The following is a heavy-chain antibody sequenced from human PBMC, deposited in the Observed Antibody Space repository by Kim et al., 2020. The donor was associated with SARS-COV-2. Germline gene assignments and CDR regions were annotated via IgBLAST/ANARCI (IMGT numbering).Heavy chain of an antibody. Sequence: GGSLRLSCAASGFTVSSNYMSWVRQAPGKGLEWVSVIYSGGSTHYADSVKGRFTISRDNSKNTLYLQMNSLRAEDTAVYYCARGATYCSGGNYCSNYYYGMDVWGQGTTVTVSS. J-gene: IGHJ6*02. CDR2: IYSGGST. CDR3: ARGATYCSGGNYCSNYYYGMDV. CDR1: GFTVSSNY. V-gene: IGHV3-53*01. D-gene: IGHD2-15*01.